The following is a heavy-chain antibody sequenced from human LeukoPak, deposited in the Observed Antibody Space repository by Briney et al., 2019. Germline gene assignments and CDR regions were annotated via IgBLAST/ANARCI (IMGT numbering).Heavy chain of an antibody. D-gene: IGHD6-6*01. V-gene: IGHV4-61*02. J-gene: IGHJ4*02. CDR2: IYTSGST. Sequence: PSETLSLTCTVSGGSISSGSYYWSWIRQPAGKGLEWIGRIYTSGSTNYNPSLKSRVTISVDTSKNQFSLKLSSVTAADTAVYYCARDIRSSSSNWGQGTLVTVSS. CDR3: ARDIRSSSSN. CDR1: GGSISSGSYY.